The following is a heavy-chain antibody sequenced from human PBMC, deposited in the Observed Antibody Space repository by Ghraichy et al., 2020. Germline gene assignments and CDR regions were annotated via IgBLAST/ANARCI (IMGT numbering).Heavy chain of an antibody. V-gene: IGHV3-48*02. D-gene: IGHD6-19*01. Sequence: RGSLRLSCAASGFTFSAHSMGWVRQAPGKGLEWVSYISSTTSAIYHADSVKGRFTLSRDNAKRTLSLQMNSLRDEDTAVYYCARDASPQSAGWYYFDYWGQGALVTVSS. CDR1: GFTFSAHS. CDR2: ISSTTSAI. J-gene: IGHJ4*02. CDR3: ARDASPQSAGWYYFDY.